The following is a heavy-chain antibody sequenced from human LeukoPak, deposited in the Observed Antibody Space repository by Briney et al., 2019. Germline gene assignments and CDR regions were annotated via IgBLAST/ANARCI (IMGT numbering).Heavy chain of an antibody. CDR2: INHSGST. J-gene: IGHJ6*02. CDR3: ARVVRVSSSWYTYHYYGMDV. V-gene: IGHV4-34*01. D-gene: IGHD6-13*01. CDR1: GGSFSGYY. Sequence: SETLSLTCAVYGGSFSGYYWSWIRQPPGKGLEWIGEINHSGSTNYNPSLKSRVTISVDTSKNQFSLKLSSVTAADTAVYYCARVVRVSSSWYTYHYYGMDVWGQGTTVTVSS.